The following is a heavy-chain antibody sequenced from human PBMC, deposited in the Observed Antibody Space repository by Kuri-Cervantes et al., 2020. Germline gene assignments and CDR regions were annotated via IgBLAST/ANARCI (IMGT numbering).Heavy chain of an antibody. CDR1: GFTFSSDS. J-gene: IGHJ5*01. Sequence: GGSLRLSCAASGFTFSSDSLHWVRQAPGKRLEWVAVISYDGKNQYYPDSVKGRFTISRDDSKNAFYLQMNSLRTEDAAMYYCARAGVTGTRGWFDSWGQGTLVTVSS. CDR2: ISYDGKNQ. D-gene: IGHD1-7*01. CDR3: ARAGVTGTRGWFDS. V-gene: IGHV3-30*04.